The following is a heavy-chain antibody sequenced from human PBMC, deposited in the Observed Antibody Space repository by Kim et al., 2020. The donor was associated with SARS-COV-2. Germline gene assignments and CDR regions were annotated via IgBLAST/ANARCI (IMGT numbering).Heavy chain of an antibody. V-gene: IGHV3-33*01. D-gene: IGHD6-13*01. CDR3: ARDYSVYGMDV. CDR2: IWYDGSNK. J-gene: IGHJ6*02. CDR1: GFTFSRYG. Sequence: GGSLRLSCAASGFTFSRYGMHWVRQAPGKGLEWVAVIWYDGSNKYYADSVKGRFTISRDNSKNTLYLQMNSLRAEDTAVYYCARDYSVYGMDVWGQGTTVTVSS.